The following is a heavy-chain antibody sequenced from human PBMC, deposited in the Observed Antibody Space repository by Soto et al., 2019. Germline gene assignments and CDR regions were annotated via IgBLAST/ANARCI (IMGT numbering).Heavy chain of an antibody. V-gene: IGHV1-18*01. J-gene: IGHJ4*02. D-gene: IGHD5-18*01. CDR3: AIEGEQFSYVGH. CDR2: ISTYNGDT. CDR1: GYTYTSYD. Sequence: QVQLEQSGAEVKKPGASVKLSCKASGYTYTSYDVIWVRQAPGQGLEWMGWISTYNGDTRYAQKLQGRVTMTSDTSATTAYLELRSLTSEDTALYYCAIEGEQFSYVGHWGQGTLVTVSS.